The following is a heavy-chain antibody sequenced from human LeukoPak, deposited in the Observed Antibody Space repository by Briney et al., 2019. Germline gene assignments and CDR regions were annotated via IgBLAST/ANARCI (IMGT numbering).Heavy chain of an antibody. CDR3: ARDSQPFRPTLQSDWFDP. J-gene: IGHJ5*02. Sequence: SETLSLTCTVSGGSISSSSYYWGWIRQPPGKGLEWIGSIYYSGSTYHNPSLKSRVTISVDTSKNQFSLKLSSVTAADTAVYYCARDSQPFRPTLQSDWFDPWGQGTLVTVSS. CDR2: IYYSGST. D-gene: IGHD3-10*01. V-gene: IGHV4-39*07. CDR1: GGSISSSSYY.